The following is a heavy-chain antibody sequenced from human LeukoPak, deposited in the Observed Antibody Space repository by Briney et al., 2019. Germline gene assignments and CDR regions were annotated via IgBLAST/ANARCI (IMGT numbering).Heavy chain of an antibody. CDR2: IIPIFGTA. V-gene: IGHV1-69*13. CDR3: ARAGYCSSTSCYRLDY. CDR1: GGTISSYA. Sequence: EASVKVSCKASGGTISSYAISWVRQAPGQGLEWMGGIIPIFGTANYAQKFQGRVTITADESTSTAYMELSSLRSEDTAVYYCARAGYCSSTSCYRLDYWGQGTLVTVSS. J-gene: IGHJ4*02. D-gene: IGHD2-2*02.